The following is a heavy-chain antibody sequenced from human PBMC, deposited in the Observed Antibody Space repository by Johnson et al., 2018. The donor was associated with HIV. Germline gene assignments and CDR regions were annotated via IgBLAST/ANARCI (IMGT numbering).Heavy chain of an antibody. Sequence: VQLVESGGGVVQPGGSLRLSCAASGFTFSSYGMHWFRQAPGKGLEWVAFIRYDGSNKYYADSVKGRFTISRDNSKNTLYLQMNSLRAEDTAVYYCAKEPRPGIVATDDAFDIWGQGTMVTVSS. D-gene: IGHD5-12*01. CDR1: GFTFSSYG. CDR3: AKEPRPGIVATDDAFDI. CDR2: IRYDGSNK. J-gene: IGHJ3*02. V-gene: IGHV3-30*02.